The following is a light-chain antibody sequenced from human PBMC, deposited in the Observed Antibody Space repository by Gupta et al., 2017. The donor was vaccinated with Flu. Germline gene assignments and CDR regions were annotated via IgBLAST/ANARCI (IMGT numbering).Light chain of an antibody. Sequence: QSVLTQPPSMSATPGQTVTISCSGTFADIGSSYVYWYYQFPGTAPRLLISKSNQRPSGVPDRFSGSKSGNSASLAISGLRSEDEADYYCSTWGAEGWVFGGGTRLAVL. CDR1: FADIGSSY. V-gene: IGLV1-47*01. CDR3: STWGAEGWV. J-gene: IGLJ3*02. CDR2: KSN.